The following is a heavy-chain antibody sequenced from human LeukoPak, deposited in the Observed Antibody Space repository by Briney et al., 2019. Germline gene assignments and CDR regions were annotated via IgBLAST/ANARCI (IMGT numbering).Heavy chain of an antibody. J-gene: IGHJ4*02. Sequence: GASVKVSCKASGGTFSSYAISWVRQAPGQGLEWMGGIIPIFGTANYAQKFQGRVTITADESTSTAYMELSSPRSEDTAVYYCAREVAGTGSFYFDYWGQGTLVTVSS. CDR1: GGTFSSYA. CDR2: IIPIFGTA. CDR3: AREVAGTGSFYFDY. D-gene: IGHD6-19*01. V-gene: IGHV1-69*13.